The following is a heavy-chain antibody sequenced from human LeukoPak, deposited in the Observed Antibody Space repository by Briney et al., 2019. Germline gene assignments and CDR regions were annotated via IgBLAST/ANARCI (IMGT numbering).Heavy chain of an antibody. Sequence: SGTLSLTCTVSGGSITSYFWTWIRQPPGKGLEWIGYIYHSDTTNYNPSLKSRVTISVDTSKNQFSLKLSSVTAADTAVYYCAQKAPYSPGYSQDWGQGTLVTVSS. D-gene: IGHD2-15*01. CDR1: GGSITSYF. CDR2: IYHSDTT. CDR3: AQKAPYSPGYSQD. V-gene: IGHV4-59*01. J-gene: IGHJ1*01.